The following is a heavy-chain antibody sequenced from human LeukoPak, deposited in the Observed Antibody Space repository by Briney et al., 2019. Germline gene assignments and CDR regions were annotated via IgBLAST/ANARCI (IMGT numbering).Heavy chain of an antibody. J-gene: IGHJ6*03. D-gene: IGHD3-10*01. CDR1: GGSISSGGYY. V-gene: IGHV4-31*03. CDR2: IYYSGST. CDR3: ARSVDYYGSGSYGIDYYYYMDV. Sequence: SQTLSLTCTVSGGSISSGGYYWSWIRQHPGKGLEWIGYIYYSGSTYYNPTLKSRVTISVDTSKNQFSLKLSSVTAADTAVYYCARSVDYYGSGSYGIDYYYYMDVWGKGTTVTVSS.